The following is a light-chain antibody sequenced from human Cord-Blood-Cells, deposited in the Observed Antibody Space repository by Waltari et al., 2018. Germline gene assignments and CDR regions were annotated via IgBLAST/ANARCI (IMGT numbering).Light chain of an antibody. Sequence: QSALTQPASVSGSPGQSITISCTGTSSDVVGYNYVSWYQQHPGNAPKLMIYDVSNRPSGVSNRFSGSKSGNTASLTISGLQAEDEADYYCSSYTSSSTLGFGTGTKVTVL. V-gene: IGLV2-14*03. CDR2: DVS. CDR3: SSYTSSSTLG. J-gene: IGLJ1*01. CDR1: SSDVVGYNY.